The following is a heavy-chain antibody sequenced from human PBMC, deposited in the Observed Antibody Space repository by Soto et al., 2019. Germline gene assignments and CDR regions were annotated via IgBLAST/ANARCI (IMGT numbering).Heavy chain of an antibody. CDR3: AKSPRGEMATD. Sequence: QVQLVQSGGEVKKPGASVTVSCKASGYTFINYHITWVRQAPGQGLEWMAWINTYNGMTDYAQRFQGRVTMTSDTSTSTAYMELRNLGSDDTAVYFCAKSPRGEMATDWGQGTLVNVSS. V-gene: IGHV1-18*01. CDR2: INTYNGMT. D-gene: IGHD5-12*01. J-gene: IGHJ4*02. CDR1: GYTFINYH.